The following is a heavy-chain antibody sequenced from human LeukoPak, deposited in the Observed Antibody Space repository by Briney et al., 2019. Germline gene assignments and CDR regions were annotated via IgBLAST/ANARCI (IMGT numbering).Heavy chain of an antibody. J-gene: IGHJ4*02. CDR2: IYTSGST. Sequence: SETLSLTCTVSGGSISSYYWSWIRQPAGKGLEWIGRIYTSGSTNYNPSLKSRVTMSVDTSKNQFSLKLSSVTAADTTVYYCARASKEEYSSSFNLDYWGQGTLVTVSS. CDR3: ARASKEEYSSSFNLDY. D-gene: IGHD6-6*01. CDR1: GGSISSYY. V-gene: IGHV4-4*07.